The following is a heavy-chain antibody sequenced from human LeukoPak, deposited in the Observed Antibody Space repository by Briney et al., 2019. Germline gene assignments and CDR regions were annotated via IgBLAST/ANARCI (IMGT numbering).Heavy chain of an antibody. Sequence: SETLSLTCAVYGGSFSGYYWSWIRQPPGKGLEWIGEINHSGSTNYNPSLKSRVTISVDTSKNQFSLKLSSVTAADTAVYYCAKITYYYDSSGYTQDYWGQGTLVTVSS. J-gene: IGHJ4*02. V-gene: IGHV4-34*01. CDR2: INHSGST. CDR1: GGSFSGYY. D-gene: IGHD3-22*01. CDR3: AKITYYYDSSGYTQDY.